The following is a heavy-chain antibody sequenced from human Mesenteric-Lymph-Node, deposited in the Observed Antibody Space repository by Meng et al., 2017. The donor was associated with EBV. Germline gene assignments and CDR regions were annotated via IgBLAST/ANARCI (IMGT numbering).Heavy chain of an antibody. CDR1: GVPPSSRNW. D-gene: IGHD2-8*02. V-gene: IGHV4-4*02. CDR3: ARALYWKLPSFWFDP. CDR2: IYHSGST. Sequence: QVPMAGAGQGLGKLSGTLSLTCASSGVPPSSRNWWSWVRQPPGKGLEWIGEIYHSGSTNYNPSLKNRVTISVDTSKNQFSLKLSSVTAADTAVYYCARALYWKLPSFWFDPWGQGTLVTVSS. J-gene: IGHJ5*02.